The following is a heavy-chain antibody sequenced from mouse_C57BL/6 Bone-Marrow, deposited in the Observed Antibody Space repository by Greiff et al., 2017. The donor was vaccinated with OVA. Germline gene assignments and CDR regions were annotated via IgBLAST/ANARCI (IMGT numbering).Heavy chain of an antibody. V-gene: IGHV3-1*01. CDR1: GYSITSGYD. CDR2: ISYSGST. J-gene: IGHJ1*03. Sequence: EVQLVESGPGMVKPSQSLSLTCTVTGYSITSGYDWHWIRHFPGNKLEWMGYISYSGSTNYNPSLKSRISITHDTSKNHFFLKLNSVTTEDTATYYCARRRYYRPYFDVWGTGTTVTVSS. CDR3: ARRRYYRPYFDV. D-gene: IGHD2-14*01.